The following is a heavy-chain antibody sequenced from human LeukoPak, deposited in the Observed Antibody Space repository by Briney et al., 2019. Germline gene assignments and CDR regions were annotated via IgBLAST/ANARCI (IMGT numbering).Heavy chain of an antibody. V-gene: IGHV3-53*01. CDR2: IDGDATT. CDR3: TTFGGNSV. CDR1: GFTVSNNR. D-gene: IGHD4-23*01. Sequence: GGSLRLSCAVSGFTVSNNRMNWVRQAAGKGLEWVSVIDGDATTYYADFVKGRFTISRDNSKNTLHVQMNSLSVEDTAVYYCTTFGGNSVWGQGTLVTVSS. J-gene: IGHJ4*02.